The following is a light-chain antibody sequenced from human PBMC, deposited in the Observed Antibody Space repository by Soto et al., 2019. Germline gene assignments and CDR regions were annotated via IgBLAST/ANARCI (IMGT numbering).Light chain of an antibody. J-gene: IGKJ2*01. Sequence: DIQMTQSPSSLSASVGDRVTITCRASQTISNYLNWYQQKPGKAPKLLIYAASSLQSGFPSRFSGRGSGTDFTLTISSLQPDDFATYYGQQSYSTPYTFGQGTRLEIK. CDR1: QTISNY. CDR2: AAS. V-gene: IGKV1-39*01. CDR3: QQSYSTPYT.